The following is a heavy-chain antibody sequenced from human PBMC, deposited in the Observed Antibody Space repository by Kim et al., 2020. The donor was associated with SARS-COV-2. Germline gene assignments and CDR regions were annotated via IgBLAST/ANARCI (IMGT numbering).Heavy chain of an antibody. J-gene: IGHJ4*02. CDR2: IHYIVST. D-gene: IGHD3-10*01. CDR1: GGSISSSSYY. V-gene: IGHV4-39*01. Sequence: SETLSLTCTVSGGSISSSSYYWGWIRQPPGKGLEWIGSIHYIVSTYYNLSLKIRVTISVDTSKNQFSLKLSSVTAADTAVYYCARHVILGMGSGVNFDYWGQGALVTVSS. CDR3: ARHVILGMGSGVNFDY.